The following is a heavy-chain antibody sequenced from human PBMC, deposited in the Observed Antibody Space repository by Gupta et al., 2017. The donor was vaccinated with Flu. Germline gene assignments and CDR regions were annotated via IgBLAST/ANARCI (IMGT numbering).Heavy chain of an antibody. V-gene: IGHV3-23*01. CDR1: GLTFSDYA. Sequence: EAQLLESGGGVVQPGESLSVSCVVSGLTFSDYAMNWVRQAPGKGLEWLSTVGAGGDRTYYADSVMGRFTISRDNSKNTIYLQMNSLRGDDTAVYYCAKDRSGNPAIDYWGQGALVTVSA. D-gene: IGHD6-13*01. CDR2: VGAGGDRT. J-gene: IGHJ4*02. CDR3: AKDRSGNPAIDY.